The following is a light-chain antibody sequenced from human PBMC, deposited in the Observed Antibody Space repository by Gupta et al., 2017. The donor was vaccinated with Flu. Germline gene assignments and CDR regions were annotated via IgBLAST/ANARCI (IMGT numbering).Light chain of an antibody. J-gene: IGKJ5*01. V-gene: IGKV1-39*01. CDR3: QQSYYIPFI. Sequence: PSSLSASVGDRVTLTCRASRNIAKYFNWYQQKPGSAPKLLVHSTSTLQSGVPSRFSGGGFGTDFTLTISSLQLEDFATYYCQQSYYIPFIFGQGTRLEFK. CDR1: RNIAKY. CDR2: STS.